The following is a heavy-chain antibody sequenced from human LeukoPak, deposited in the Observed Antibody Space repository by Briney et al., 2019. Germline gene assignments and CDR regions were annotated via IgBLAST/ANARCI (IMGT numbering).Heavy chain of an antibody. CDR3: AGRRKEAAAFDD. Sequence: PGGSLRLSCAASGFAVSVNYMTWVRLAPGKGLEWVSLLHSDGTTYYAESVKGRFTISIDNSKNTLYLQMNSLRVEDTALYYCAGRRKEAAAFDDWGQGTLVTVSS. J-gene: IGHJ4*02. CDR2: LHSDGTT. D-gene: IGHD6-13*01. CDR1: GFAVSVNY. V-gene: IGHV3-66*01.